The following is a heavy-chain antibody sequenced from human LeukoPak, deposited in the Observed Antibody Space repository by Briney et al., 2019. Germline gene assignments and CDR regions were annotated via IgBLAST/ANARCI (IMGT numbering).Heavy chain of an antibody. CDR1: GDSVSSDRYY. D-gene: IGHD3-22*01. Sequence: PSETLSLTCTVSGDSVSSDRYYWTWIRQSPGKGLEWIAYIRYSGHTNYNPSLNSRVTISLDTSKNQFSLRLSSVTAADTAVYYCARVPLYYDSSGSRGGYFDLWGRGTLVTVSS. J-gene: IGHJ2*01. CDR2: IRYSGHT. CDR3: ARVPLYYDSSGSRGGYFDL. V-gene: IGHV4-61*01.